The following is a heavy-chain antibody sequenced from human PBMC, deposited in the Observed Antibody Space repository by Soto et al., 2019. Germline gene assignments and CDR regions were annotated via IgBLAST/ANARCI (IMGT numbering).Heavy chain of an antibody. CDR2: ISAYNGNT. D-gene: IGHD2-15*01. CDR3: AKDLSGARWYYDALDV. V-gene: IGHV1-18*04. J-gene: IGHJ6*02. CDR1: GYTFTSYG. Sequence: GASVKVSCKASGYTFTSYGISWVRQAPGQGLEWMGWISAYNGNTNYAQKLQGRVTMTTDTSTSTAYMELRSLRTEDTAVYYCAKDLSGARWYYDALDVWGQGTTVTVSS.